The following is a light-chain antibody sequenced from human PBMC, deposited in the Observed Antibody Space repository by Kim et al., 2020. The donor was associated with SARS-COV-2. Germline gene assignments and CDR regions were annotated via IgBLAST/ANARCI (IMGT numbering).Light chain of an antibody. CDR1: SGHSSYA. V-gene: IGLV4-69*01. Sequence: KLACTPTSGHSSYAIAWHQQQPEKGPRYLMKLNSDGSHSKGDGIPDRFSGSSSGAERSLTISSLQSEDEADYYCQTWGTGIHVIFGGGTKLTVL. J-gene: IGLJ2*01. CDR3: QTWGTGIHVI. CDR2: LNSDGSH.